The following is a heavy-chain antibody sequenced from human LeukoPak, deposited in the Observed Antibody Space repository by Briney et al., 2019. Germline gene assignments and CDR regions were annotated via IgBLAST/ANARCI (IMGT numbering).Heavy chain of an antibody. Sequence: SQTLSLTCTVSGGSISSGSYYWSWIRQPAGKGLEWIGRIYTSGSTNYNPSPKSRVTISVDRSKNQFSLKLSSVTAADTAVYYCARGTTVVMGHFDYWGQGTLVTVSS. CDR3: ARGTTVVMGHFDY. V-gene: IGHV4-61*02. D-gene: IGHD4-23*01. CDR2: IYTSGST. CDR1: GGSISSGSYY. J-gene: IGHJ4*02.